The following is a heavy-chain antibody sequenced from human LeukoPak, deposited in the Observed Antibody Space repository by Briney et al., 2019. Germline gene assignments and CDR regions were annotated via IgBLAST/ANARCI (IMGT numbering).Heavy chain of an antibody. V-gene: IGHV3-11*04. D-gene: IGHD2-2*02. CDR1: GFTFSDYY. CDR3: ARGGGYCSSTSCYTSIAFHI. Sequence: GGSLRLSCAASGFTFSDYYMSWIRQAPGKGLEWVSYISSSGSTIYYADSVKGRFTISRDNAKNSLYLQMNSLRAEDAAVYYCARGGGYCSSTSCYTSIAFHIWGQGTIVTVSS. J-gene: IGHJ3*02. CDR2: ISSSGSTI.